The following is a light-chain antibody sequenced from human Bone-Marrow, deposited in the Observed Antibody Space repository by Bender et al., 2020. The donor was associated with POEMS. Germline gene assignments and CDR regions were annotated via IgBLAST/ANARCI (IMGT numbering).Light chain of an antibody. CDR2: GNN. CDR3: SSYAGSNKGV. Sequence: QSVLTQPPSVSGAPGQRVTISCTGTSSNIGAGFHVHWYQQLPGTAPKLVIYGNNKRPSGVPDRFSGSKSGNTASLTVSGLQAEDEADYYCSSYAGSNKGVFGGGTKLTVL. J-gene: IGLJ2*01. V-gene: IGLV1-40*01. CDR1: SSNIGAGFH.